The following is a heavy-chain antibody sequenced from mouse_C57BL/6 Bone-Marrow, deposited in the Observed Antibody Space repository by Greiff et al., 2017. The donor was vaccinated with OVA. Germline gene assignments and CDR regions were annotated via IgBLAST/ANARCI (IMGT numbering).Heavy chain of an antibody. CDR3: TKFYDGYPYAMDY. J-gene: IGHJ4*01. Sequence: EVQLQQSGTVLARPGASVKMSCKTSGYTFTSYWMHWVKQRPGQGLEWIGAIYPGNSDTSYNQKFKGKAKLTAVTSASTAYMELSSLTNEDSAVYYCTKFYDGYPYAMDYWGQGTSVTVSS. V-gene: IGHV1-5*01. CDR1: GYTFTSYW. D-gene: IGHD2-3*01. CDR2: IYPGNSDT.